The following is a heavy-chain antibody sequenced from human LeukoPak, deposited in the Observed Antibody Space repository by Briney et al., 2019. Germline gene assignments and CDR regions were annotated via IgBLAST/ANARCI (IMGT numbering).Heavy chain of an antibody. Sequence: SETLSLTCTVSGGSVSSGSYYWSWIRQPPGKGLEWIGYIYYSGSTNYNPSLKSRVTISVDTSKNQFSLKLSSVTAADTAVYYCAGVGSPMVRGVSWWFDPWGQGTLVTVSS. CDR2: IYYSGST. CDR3: AGVGSPMVRGVSWWFDP. CDR1: GGSVSSGSYY. D-gene: IGHD3-10*01. J-gene: IGHJ5*02. V-gene: IGHV4-61*01.